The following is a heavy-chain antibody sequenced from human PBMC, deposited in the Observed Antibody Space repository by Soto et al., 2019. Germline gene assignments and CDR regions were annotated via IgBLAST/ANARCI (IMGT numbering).Heavy chain of an antibody. CDR1: GFTFSSYS. CDR3: ARDLKVAAGAASNYDYGMDV. V-gene: IGHV3-21*01. Sequence: EVQLVESGGGLVKPGGSLRLSCAASGFTFSSYSINWVRQAPGKGLEWVSSISSSSSYIYYADSVKGRFTISRDNAKNTLYLQMNSRRADDTAVYYCARDLKVAAGAASNYDYGMDVWGQGTRVTVSS. CDR2: ISSSSSYI. J-gene: IGHJ6*02. D-gene: IGHD6-13*01.